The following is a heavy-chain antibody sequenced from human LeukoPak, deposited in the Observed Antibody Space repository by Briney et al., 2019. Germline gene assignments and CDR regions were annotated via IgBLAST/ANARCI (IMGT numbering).Heavy chain of an antibody. J-gene: IGHJ4*02. Sequence: PGGSLRLTCAASGFTFSSYWMHWVRQAPGKGLVWVSRINSDGSSTSYADSVKGRFTISRDNAKNPLYLQMNSLRAEDTAVYYCAIGYYDSSGSLDYWGQGTLVTVSS. CDR3: AIGYYDSSGSLDY. V-gene: IGHV3-74*01. D-gene: IGHD3-22*01. CDR2: INSDGSST. CDR1: GFTFSSYW.